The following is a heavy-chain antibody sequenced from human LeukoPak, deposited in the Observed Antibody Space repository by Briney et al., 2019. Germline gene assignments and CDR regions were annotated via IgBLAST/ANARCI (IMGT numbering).Heavy chain of an antibody. Sequence: GGSLRLSCATSGFTGSRNYMSWVRQAPGKELEWVSVIYSGGSTYYADSVKGRFTISRDNSKNTLYLQMNSLRAEDTAVYYCARELSYYFDYWGQGTLVTVSS. V-gene: IGHV3-66*02. CDR1: GFTGSRNY. CDR3: ARELSYYFDY. J-gene: IGHJ4*02. CDR2: IYSGGST. D-gene: IGHD1-7*01.